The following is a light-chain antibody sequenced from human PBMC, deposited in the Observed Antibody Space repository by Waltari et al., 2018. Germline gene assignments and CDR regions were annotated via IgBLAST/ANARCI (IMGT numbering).Light chain of an antibody. J-gene: IGLJ3*02. Sequence: LVLTQSPSASAYLGASVKLTCTLSSGYSSNAIAWLQQRPGKGPRYLMKFNRDGSHRKGDDIPDRFSASNSGTEYYLTISSLQSEDEADYYCQTGGHGTWVFGGGTKLTVL. CDR2: FNRDGSH. CDR3: QTGGHGTWV. V-gene: IGLV4-69*01. CDR1: SGYSSNA.